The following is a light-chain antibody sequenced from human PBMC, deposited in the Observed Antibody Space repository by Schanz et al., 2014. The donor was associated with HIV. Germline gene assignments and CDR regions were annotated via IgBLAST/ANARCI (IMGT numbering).Light chain of an antibody. CDR2: DVS. V-gene: IGKV3-11*01. CDR3: LQHNSYPPWT. J-gene: IGKJ1*01. CDR1: QSVSSSS. Sequence: DIVLTQSPVTLSLSPGERATLSCRASQSVSSSSLAWYQQKPGLAPRLLIYDVSNRATDIPARFSGSGSGTDFTLTISSLEPEDFATYYCLQHNSYPPWTFGQGTKVEIK.